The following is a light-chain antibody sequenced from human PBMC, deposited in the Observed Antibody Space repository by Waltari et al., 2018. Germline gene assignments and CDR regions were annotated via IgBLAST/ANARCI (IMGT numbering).Light chain of an antibody. CDR1: QSVNNR. CDR2: AAS. J-gene: IGKJ4*01. Sequence: EILMTQSPATLSMSPGERVTLSCGASQSVNNRLSWYLQKPGQAPRLLIHAASTRATGIPDRFSGSGSGTEFTLTISTLQSEDFGVYYCQHYYDWPRTFGRGTRV. CDR3: QHYYDWPRT. V-gene: IGKV3-15*01.